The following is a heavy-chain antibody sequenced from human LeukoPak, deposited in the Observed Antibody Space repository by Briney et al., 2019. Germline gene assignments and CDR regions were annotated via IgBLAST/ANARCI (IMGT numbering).Heavy chain of an antibody. Sequence: PGGSLRLSCAASGFTFSSYGMHWVRQAPGKGLEWVAVISYDGSNKYYADSVKGRFTISRDNSKNTLYLQMNSLRAEDTAVYYCASLVVAAYIIDYWGQGTLVTVSS. CDR3: ASLVVAAYIIDY. CDR2: ISYDGSNK. V-gene: IGHV3-30*03. CDR1: GFTFSSYG. D-gene: IGHD2-15*01. J-gene: IGHJ4*02.